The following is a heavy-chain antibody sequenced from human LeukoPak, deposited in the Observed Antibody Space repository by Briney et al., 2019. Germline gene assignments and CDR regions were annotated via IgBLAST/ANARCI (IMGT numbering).Heavy chain of an antibody. CDR1: GFTFSSYG. V-gene: IGHV3-33*01. CDR2: IWYDGSNK. J-gene: IGHJ6*02. D-gene: IGHD6-13*01. Sequence: GGSLRLSCAASGFTFSSYGMHWVRQAPGKGLEWVAVIWYDGSNKYYTDSVKGRFTISRDNSKNTMYLQMNNLRAEDTAVYYCARPDAAGPNGYYYGMDGWGQGTTVTVSS. CDR3: ARPDAAGPNGYYYGMDG.